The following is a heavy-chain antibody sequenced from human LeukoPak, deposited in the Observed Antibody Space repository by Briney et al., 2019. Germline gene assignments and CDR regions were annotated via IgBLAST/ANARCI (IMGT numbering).Heavy chain of an antibody. D-gene: IGHD2-21*01. Sequence: ASVKVSCKASGYTFTSYDINWVRQAPGQGLEWMGWISAYNGNTNYAQKLQGRVTMTTDTSTSTAYMELRSLRSDDTAVYYCARDSSEFRSLIPHWGQGTLVTVSS. J-gene: IGHJ1*01. V-gene: IGHV1-18*01. CDR1: GYTFTSYD. CDR2: ISAYNGNT. CDR3: ARDSSEFRSLIPH.